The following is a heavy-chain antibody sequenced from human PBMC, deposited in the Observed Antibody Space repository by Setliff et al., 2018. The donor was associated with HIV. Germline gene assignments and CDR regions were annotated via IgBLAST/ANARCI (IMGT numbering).Heavy chain of an antibody. CDR3: AREGITGTTLHPY. CDR1: GFTFNIYS. V-gene: IGHV3-48*01. J-gene: IGHJ4*02. Sequence: PGGSLRLSCTASGFTFNIYSMNWVRQAPGKGLEWVSYISRSSGTIYYAESVKGRFTISRDNAKNSLYLQMNSLRVEDTAVYYCAREGITGTTLHPYWGQGTLVTVSS. CDR2: ISRSSGTI. D-gene: IGHD1-7*01.